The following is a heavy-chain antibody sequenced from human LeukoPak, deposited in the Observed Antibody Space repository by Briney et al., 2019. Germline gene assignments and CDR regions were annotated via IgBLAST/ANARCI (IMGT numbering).Heavy chain of an antibody. D-gene: IGHD3-22*01. V-gene: IGHV1-69*05. CDR3: ARGGPPYYYDSSGYYSDY. CDR2: IIPIFGTA. CDR1: GGTFSSYA. Sequence: SVKVSCKASGGTFSSYAISWVRQAPGQGLEWMGGIIPIFGTANYAQKFQGRVTITTDESTSTAYMELSSLRSEDTAVYYCARGGPPYYYDSSGYYSDYWGQGTLVTVSS. J-gene: IGHJ4*02.